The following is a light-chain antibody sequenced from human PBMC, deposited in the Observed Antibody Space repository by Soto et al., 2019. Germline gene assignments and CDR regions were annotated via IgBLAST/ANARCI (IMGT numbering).Light chain of an antibody. J-gene: IGKJ4*01. Sequence: DIQMTQSPSSLPASVGDRVTITCRASQGIRNDLAWYQQKPGTAPKRLIYATSSLQSGVPSRFSGSGSGTEFTLTISSLQPEDFATYYCLQHNDYPFTFGGGTKVEIK. CDR1: QGIRND. V-gene: IGKV1-17*01. CDR3: LQHNDYPFT. CDR2: ATS.